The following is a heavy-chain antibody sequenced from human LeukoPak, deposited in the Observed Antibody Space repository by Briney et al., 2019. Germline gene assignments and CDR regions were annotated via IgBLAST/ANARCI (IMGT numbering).Heavy chain of an antibody. D-gene: IGHD3-10*01. CDR2: INHSGST. CDR3: SSKVTYYYGSGSYHRHYYYGMDV. CDR1: GGSFSGYY. Sequence: KPSETLSLTCAVYGGSFSGYYWSWIRQPPGKGLEWIGEINHSGSTNYNPSLKSRGTISVDTSKNQFSLKLSSVTAADTAVYYCSSKVTYYYGSGSYHRHYYYGMDVWGQGTTVTVSS. J-gene: IGHJ6*02. V-gene: IGHV4-34*01.